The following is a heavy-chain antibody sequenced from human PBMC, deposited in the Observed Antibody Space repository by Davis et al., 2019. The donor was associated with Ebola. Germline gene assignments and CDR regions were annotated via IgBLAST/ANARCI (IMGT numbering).Heavy chain of an antibody. Sequence: ASVQVSCKPSGYTFTSYDINWVRQATGQGLEWMGWVKPNSGNTGYAQKFQGRVSMTRNTSISTAYMELRSLRSEDTAVYYCARGNSGSSDYWGQGTLVTVSS. J-gene: IGHJ4*02. CDR3: ARGNSGSSDY. D-gene: IGHD1-26*01. CDR1: GYTFTSYD. V-gene: IGHV1-8*01. CDR2: VKPNSGNT.